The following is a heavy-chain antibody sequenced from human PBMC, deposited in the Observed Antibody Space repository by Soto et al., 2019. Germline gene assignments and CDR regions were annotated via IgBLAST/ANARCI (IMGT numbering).Heavy chain of an antibody. Sequence: SQTLSRTFAISGDSVCINSSSCNWIRHSPSRGLEWLGRTYHMSKWYNDYAVSVKSRITINQDTSKNQLSLQLNSVTPGDTAVYYCARDDRTRWFAQFESWGPGTMVNVSS. D-gene: IGHD3-10*01. J-gene: IGHJ4*02. CDR2: TYHMSKWYN. CDR1: GDSVCINSSS. V-gene: IGHV6-1*01. CDR3: ARDDRTRWFAQFES.